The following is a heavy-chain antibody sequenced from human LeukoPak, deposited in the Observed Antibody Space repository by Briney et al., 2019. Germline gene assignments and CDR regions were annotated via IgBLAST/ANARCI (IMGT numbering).Heavy chain of an antibody. CDR3: ARVNYDFWSGYNNLDY. CDR1: GFTFSSYA. V-gene: IGHV3-30*09. Sequence: PGGSLRLSCAASGFTFSSYAMHWVRQAPGKGLEWVAVISYDGSNKYYADSVKGRFAISRDNSKNTLYLQMNSLRAEDTAVYYCARVNYDFWSGYNNLDYWGQGTLVTVSS. D-gene: IGHD3-3*01. J-gene: IGHJ4*02. CDR2: ISYDGSNK.